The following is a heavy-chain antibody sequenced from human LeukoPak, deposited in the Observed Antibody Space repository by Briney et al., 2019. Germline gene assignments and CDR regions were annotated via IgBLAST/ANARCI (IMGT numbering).Heavy chain of an antibody. CDR3: AREAYGDLLSYFDY. Sequence: PSETLSLTCTVSGGSISNYYWSWIRQPPGKGLEWIGYIYYSGSTNYNPSLKSRVTISVDTSKNQFSLKLSSVTAADTAVYYCAREAYGDLLSYFDYWGQGTLVTVSS. J-gene: IGHJ4*02. CDR1: GGSISNYY. CDR2: IYYSGST. D-gene: IGHD4-17*01. V-gene: IGHV4-59*01.